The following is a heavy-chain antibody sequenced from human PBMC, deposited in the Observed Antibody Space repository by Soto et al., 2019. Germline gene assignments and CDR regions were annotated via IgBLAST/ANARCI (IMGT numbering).Heavy chain of an antibody. CDR1: SGSISSSNW. CDR2: IYHSGST. Sequence: SETLSLTCAVSSGSISSSNWWSWVRQPPGKGLEWIGEIYHSGSTNYNPSLKSRVTISVDKSKNQFSLKLSSVTAADTAVYYCARARYSGYDLDWFDPWGQGTLVTVS. CDR3: ARARYSGYDLDWFDP. D-gene: IGHD5-12*01. V-gene: IGHV4-4*02. J-gene: IGHJ5*02.